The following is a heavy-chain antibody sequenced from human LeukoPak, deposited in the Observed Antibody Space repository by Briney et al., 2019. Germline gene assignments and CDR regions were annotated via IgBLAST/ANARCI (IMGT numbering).Heavy chain of an antibody. Sequence: KPSETLSLTCTVSRGFISSYYWSWLRQPAGKGLECFWRIYTSGSTNYNPSLKSRVTMSVDTSKNQFSLKLSSVTAADTAVYYWARAMHSGYVSLFGMDVWGQGTTVTVSS. J-gene: IGHJ6*02. D-gene: IGHD5-12*01. V-gene: IGHV4-4*07. CDR1: RGFISSYY. CDR3: ARAMHSGYVSLFGMDV. CDR2: IYTSGST.